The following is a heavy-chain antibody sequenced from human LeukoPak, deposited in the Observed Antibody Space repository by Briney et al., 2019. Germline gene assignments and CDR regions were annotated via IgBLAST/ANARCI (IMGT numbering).Heavy chain of an antibody. CDR3: AQDSREAFQWLLH. Sequence: GGSLRLSCAASGFTFSSYGMHWVRQAPGKGLEWVAFIRYDGSNKYYADSVKGRFTISRDNSKNTLYLQMNSLRAEDTAVYYCAQDSREAFQWLLHWGQGTLVTVSS. J-gene: IGHJ4*02. CDR1: GFTFSSYG. V-gene: IGHV3-30*02. CDR2: IRYDGSNK. D-gene: IGHD6-19*01.